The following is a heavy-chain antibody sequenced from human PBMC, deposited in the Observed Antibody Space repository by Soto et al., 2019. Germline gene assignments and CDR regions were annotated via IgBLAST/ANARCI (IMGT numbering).Heavy chain of an antibody. CDR3: ARALSSSWYISPPWFDP. CDR1: GFTFSSYG. J-gene: IGHJ5*02. Sequence: GGSLRLSCAASGFTFSSYGMHWVRQAPGKGLEWVAVIWYDGSNKYYADSVKGRFTISRDNSKNTLYLQMNSLRAEDTAVYYCARALSSSWYISPPWFDPWGQGTLVTVSS. D-gene: IGHD6-13*01. V-gene: IGHV3-33*01. CDR2: IWYDGSNK.